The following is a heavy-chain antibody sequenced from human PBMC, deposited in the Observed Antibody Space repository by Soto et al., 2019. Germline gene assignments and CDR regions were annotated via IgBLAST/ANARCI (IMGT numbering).Heavy chain of an antibody. CDR3: AKRSSSSTFDY. J-gene: IGHJ4*02. CDR2: ISGSDDST. CDR1: GWTFSSYA. D-gene: IGHD6-6*01. Sequence: PGESLKISDAASGWTFSSYAMSWVRQAPGKGLEWVSVISGSDDSTYYADSVKGRFTISRDNSKNTLYLQMNSLRAEDTAVYYCAKRSSSSTFDYWGQGTLVTVSS. V-gene: IGHV3-23*01.